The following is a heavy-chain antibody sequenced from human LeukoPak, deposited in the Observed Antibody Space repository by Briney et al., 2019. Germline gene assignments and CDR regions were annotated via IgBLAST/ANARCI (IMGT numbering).Heavy chain of an antibody. J-gene: IGHJ6*02. D-gene: IGHD1-26*01. Sequence: GGSLRLSCAASGFTFSSYAMSWVRQAPGKGLEWVSAISGSGGSTYYADSVKGRFTISRDNSKNTLYLQMNSLRAEDTAVYYCAKALNLGPYSGSYYESPGGWDVWGQGTTVTVSS. CDR1: GFTFSSYA. CDR3: AKALNLGPYSGSYYESPGGWDV. CDR2: ISGSGGST. V-gene: IGHV3-23*01.